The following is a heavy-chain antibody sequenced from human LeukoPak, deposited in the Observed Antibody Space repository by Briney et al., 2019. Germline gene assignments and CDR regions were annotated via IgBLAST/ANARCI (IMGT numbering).Heavy chain of an antibody. V-gene: IGHV3-48*03. CDR1: GFTSSSYE. D-gene: IGHD3-16*02. J-gene: IGHJ4*02. Sequence: GGSLRLSCVPSGFTSSSYETNWVRPAPGNVLGWVSYISSSGSTIYYADSVKGRFTISRDNAKNSRYLQMNSLRAEDTAVYYCAKDFYVWGSDRYTCPDYWGQGTLVTVSS. CDR3: AKDFYVWGSDRYTCPDY. CDR2: ISSSGSTI.